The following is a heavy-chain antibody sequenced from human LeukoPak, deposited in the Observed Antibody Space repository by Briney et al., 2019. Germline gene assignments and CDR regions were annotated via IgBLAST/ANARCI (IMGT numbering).Heavy chain of an antibody. D-gene: IGHD2-2*01. CDR1: GGTFSSYA. CDR3: ARSATVPPKDYGMDV. J-gene: IGHJ6*02. V-gene: IGHV1-69*13. Sequence: ASAKVSCKASGGTFSSYAISWVRQAPGQGLEWMGGIIPIFGTANYAQKFQGRVTITADESTSTAYMELSSLRSEDTAVYYCARSATVPPKDYGMDVWGQGTTVTVSS. CDR2: IIPIFGTA.